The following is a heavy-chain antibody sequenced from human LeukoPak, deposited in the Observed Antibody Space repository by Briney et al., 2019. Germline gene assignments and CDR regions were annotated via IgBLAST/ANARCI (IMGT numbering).Heavy chain of an antibody. Sequence: SETLSLTCTVSGGPISSYYWSWIRQPAGKELEWIGRIYTSGSTNYNPSLKSRVTMSVDTSKNQFSLKLTSVTAADTAVYYCARDRGLYGEVLFDPWGQGTLVTVSS. CDR3: ARDRGLYGEVLFDP. D-gene: IGHD3-10*01. CDR1: GGPISSYY. J-gene: IGHJ5*02. CDR2: IYTSGST. V-gene: IGHV4-4*07.